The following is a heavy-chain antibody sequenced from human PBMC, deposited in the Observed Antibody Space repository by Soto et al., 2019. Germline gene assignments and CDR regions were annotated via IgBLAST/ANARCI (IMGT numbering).Heavy chain of an antibody. CDR2: IVPVLGTA. Sequence: QGQLEQSGAEVRRPGSSVKVSCKASGGSFSSYSISWVRQASGHGLEWMGRIVPVLGTANSAQKFQGRVAFSADVSTATAYMELRSLRSDDTAIYFCARDSPGGGYYYGMDVWGQGTTVIVSS. V-gene: IGHV1-69*01. J-gene: IGHJ6*02. CDR3: ARDSPGGGYYYGMDV. D-gene: IGHD3-16*01. CDR1: GGSFSSYS.